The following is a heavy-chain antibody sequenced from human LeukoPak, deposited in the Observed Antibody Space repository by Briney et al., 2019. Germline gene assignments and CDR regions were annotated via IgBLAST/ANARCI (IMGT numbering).Heavy chain of an antibody. D-gene: IGHD1-26*01. V-gene: IGHV3-30*03. Sequence: PGRSLRLSCAASGFTFSTSGMHWVRQAPGKGLEWVALISYDGSRKQYGDSVKGRFTISRDNSKNTLYLQMNSLREEDTAVYYCARGLGASDAFDIWGQGTMVTVSS. CDR3: ARGLGASDAFDI. CDR2: ISYDGSRK. J-gene: IGHJ3*02. CDR1: GFTFSTSG.